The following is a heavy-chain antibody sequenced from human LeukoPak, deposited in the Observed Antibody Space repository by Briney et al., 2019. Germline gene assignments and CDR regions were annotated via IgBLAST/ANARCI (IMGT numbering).Heavy chain of an antibody. CDR1: GFTFSSYG. CDR2: ISGSGGST. Sequence: GGSLRLSCAASGFTFSSYGMSWVRQAPGKGLEWVSAISGSGGSTYYADSVKGRFTISRDNSKNTLYLQMNSLRAEDTAVYYCAKKNTIFGVALFDPWGQGTLVTVSS. V-gene: IGHV3-23*01. D-gene: IGHD3-3*01. J-gene: IGHJ5*02. CDR3: AKKNTIFGVALFDP.